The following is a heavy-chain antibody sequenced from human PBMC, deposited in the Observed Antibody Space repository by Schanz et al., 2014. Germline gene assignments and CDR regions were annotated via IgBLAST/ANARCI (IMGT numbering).Heavy chain of an antibody. CDR2: INGYNGHT. Sequence: QVQLVQSGAEVKKPGASVRVSCKVSGYAFTTYGISWVRQAPGQGLEWMGWINGYNGHTLYAQKFQGRVTMTTDTSTSTSYMELTSLRFDDTAVYYCASSGAGYSSSWDFDYWGQGTLVTVSS. D-gene: IGHD6-13*01. V-gene: IGHV1-18*01. J-gene: IGHJ4*02. CDR1: GYAFTTYG. CDR3: ASSGAGYSSSWDFDY.